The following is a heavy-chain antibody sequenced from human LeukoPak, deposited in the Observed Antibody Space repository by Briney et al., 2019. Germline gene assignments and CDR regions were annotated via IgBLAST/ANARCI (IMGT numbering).Heavy chain of an antibody. Sequence: ASVSVSCRASGYTFTGYYMHWVRQAPGQGLEWMGWINPNSGGTNYAQKFQGRVTINRETSISTAYMELSRLRSDDTAVYYCARGGRYSGYDYWGQGTLVTVSS. CDR3: ARGGRYSGYDY. V-gene: IGHV1-2*02. D-gene: IGHD5-12*01. J-gene: IGHJ4*02. CDR1: GYTFTGYY. CDR2: INPNSGGT.